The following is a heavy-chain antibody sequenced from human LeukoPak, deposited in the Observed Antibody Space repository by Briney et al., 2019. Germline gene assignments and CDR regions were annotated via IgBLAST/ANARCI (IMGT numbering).Heavy chain of an antibody. CDR1: GSTFSSYA. J-gene: IGHJ4*02. V-gene: IGHV3-23*01. CDR2: ISGSGGST. Sequence: PGRSLRLSCAGAGSTFSSYAMSWVRQAPGKGLEWVSAISGSGGSTYYADSVKGRFTISRDNSKNTLYLQMNSLRAEDTAVYYCAKDFNYYDSSIQNWGQGTLVTVSS. D-gene: IGHD3-22*01. CDR3: AKDFNYYDSSIQN.